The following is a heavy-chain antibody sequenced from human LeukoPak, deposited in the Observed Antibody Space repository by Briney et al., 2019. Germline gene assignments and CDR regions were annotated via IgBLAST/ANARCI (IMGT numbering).Heavy chain of an antibody. J-gene: IGHJ5*02. V-gene: IGHV4-39*01. CDR2: LFYGGRT. Sequence: SETLSLTCTVSGGSITTSDKYWGRIRQPPGTGLEWIGSLFYGGRTFLAPSLKSRVTMSVDPSKNQYSLRLNSVTAADTAVYYCARHALVTSISTYDWFDPWGQGTLITVSS. CDR3: ARHALVTSISTYDWFDP. CDR1: GGSITTSDKY. D-gene: IGHD2-21*02.